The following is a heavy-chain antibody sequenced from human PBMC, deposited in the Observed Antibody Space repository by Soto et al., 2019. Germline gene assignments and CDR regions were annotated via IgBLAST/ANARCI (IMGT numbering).Heavy chain of an antibody. Sequence: PVGSLRLSCAASGFTFDDYGMSWVRQAPGKGLEWVSGINWNGGSTGYADSVKGRFTISRDNAKNSLYLQMNSLRAEDTALYHCARLYGSGSYTAKYYYYMDVWGKGTTVTVSS. CDR3: ARLYGSGSYTAKYYYYMDV. D-gene: IGHD3-10*01. CDR1: GFTFDDYG. J-gene: IGHJ6*03. V-gene: IGHV3-20*01. CDR2: INWNGGST.